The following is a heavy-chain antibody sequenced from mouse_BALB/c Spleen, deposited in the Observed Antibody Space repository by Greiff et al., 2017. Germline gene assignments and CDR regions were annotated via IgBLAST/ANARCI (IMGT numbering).Heavy chain of an antibody. CDR3: ARSSTGEEDYAMDY. D-gene: IGHD4-1*02. V-gene: IGHV5-17*02. J-gene: IGHJ4*01. Sequence: EVKLMESGGGLVQPGGSRKLSCAASGFTFSSFGMHWVRQAPEKGLEWVAYISSGSSTIYYADTVKGRFTISRDNPKNTLFLQMTSLRSEDTAMYYCARSSTGEEDYAMDYWGQGTSVTVSS. CDR2: ISSGSSTI. CDR1: GFTFSSFG.